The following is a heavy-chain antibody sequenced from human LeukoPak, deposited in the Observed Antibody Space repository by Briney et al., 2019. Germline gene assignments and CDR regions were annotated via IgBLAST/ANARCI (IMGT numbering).Heavy chain of an antibody. Sequence: SETLSLTCTVSGGSISSYYWSWIRQPPGKGLEWIGYIYYSGSTNYNPSLKSRVTISVDTSKNQFSLKLSSVTAADTAVYYCARVSYTIDGYGGNSYYFDYWGQGTLVTVSS. V-gene: IGHV4-59*01. J-gene: IGHJ4*02. D-gene: IGHD4-23*01. CDR3: ARVSYTIDGYGGNSYYFDY. CDR2: IYYSGST. CDR1: GGSISSYY.